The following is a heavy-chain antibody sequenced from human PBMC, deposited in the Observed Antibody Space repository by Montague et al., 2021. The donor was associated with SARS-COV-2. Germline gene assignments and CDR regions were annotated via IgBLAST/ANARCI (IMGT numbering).Heavy chain of an antibody. Sequence: SETLSLTCTVSGDSISSSSYFWGWIRQPPGKGLEWIGSIYYSGSTYYNPSLRSRVTISVDTSKNQLSLKLSSVTAADTAVFYCARKTSRGLTIFGVVTASYCFDYWGQGTLVTVSS. CDR3: ARKTSRGLTIFGVVTASYCFDY. CDR1: GDSISSSSYF. V-gene: IGHV4-39*01. D-gene: IGHD3-3*01. CDR2: IYYSGST. J-gene: IGHJ4*02.